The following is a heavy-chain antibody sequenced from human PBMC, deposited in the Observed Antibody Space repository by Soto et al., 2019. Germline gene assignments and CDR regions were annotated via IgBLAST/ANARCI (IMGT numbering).Heavy chain of an antibody. V-gene: IGHV1-69*13. J-gene: IGHJ4*02. D-gene: IGHD3-22*01. CDR2: IIPIFGTA. CDR3: ARDLGSSGYPFDY. Sequence: SVKISCKASGGTFSNYAISWVRQAPGQGLEWMGGIIPIFGTANYAQKFQGRVTITADESTSTAYMELSSLRSEDTAVYYCARDLGSSGYPFDYWGRGTLVTVSS. CDR1: GGTFSNYA.